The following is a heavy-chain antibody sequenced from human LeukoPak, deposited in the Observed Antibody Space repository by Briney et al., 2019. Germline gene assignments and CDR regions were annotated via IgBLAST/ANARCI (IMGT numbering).Heavy chain of an antibody. CDR2: IYSGGST. CDR3: ARVTAGYYYDSSGYYDY. Sequence: GGSLRLSCAASGFTVSSNYMSWVRQAPGKGLEWVSVIYSGGSTYYADSVKGRFTISRDNSKNTLYLQMNSLRAEDTAVYYCARVTAGYYYDSSGYYDYWGQGTLVTVSS. V-gene: IGHV3-66*01. D-gene: IGHD3-22*01. J-gene: IGHJ4*02. CDR1: GFTVSSNY.